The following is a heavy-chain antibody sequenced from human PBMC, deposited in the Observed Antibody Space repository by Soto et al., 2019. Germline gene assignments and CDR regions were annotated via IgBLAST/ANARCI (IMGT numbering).Heavy chain of an antibody. J-gene: IGHJ4*02. CDR1: GYTLTELS. V-gene: IGHV1-24*01. CDR3: AREYYYDSSGYYYAHYFDY. Sequence: GASVKVSCKVSGYTLTELSMHWVRQAPGKGLEWMGGFDPEDGETIYAQKFQGRVTMTEDTSTDTAYMELSSLRSEDTAVYYCAREYYYDSSGYYYAHYFDYWGQGTLVTVSS. CDR2: FDPEDGET. D-gene: IGHD3-22*01.